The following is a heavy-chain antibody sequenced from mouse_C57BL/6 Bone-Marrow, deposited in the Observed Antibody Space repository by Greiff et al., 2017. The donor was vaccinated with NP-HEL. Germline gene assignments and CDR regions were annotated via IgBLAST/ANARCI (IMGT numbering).Heavy chain of an antibody. CDR2: IRSKSNNYAT. CDR1: GFSFNTYA. J-gene: IGHJ4*01. Sequence: EVQLVESGGGLVQPKGSLKLSCAASGFSFNTYAMNWVRQAPGKGLEWVARIRSKSNNYATYYADSVKDRFTISRDDSESMLYLQMNNLKTEDTAMYYCVRNPYYYGSPYYAMDYWGQGTSVTVSS. D-gene: IGHD1-1*01. V-gene: IGHV10-1*01. CDR3: VRNPYYYGSPYYAMDY.